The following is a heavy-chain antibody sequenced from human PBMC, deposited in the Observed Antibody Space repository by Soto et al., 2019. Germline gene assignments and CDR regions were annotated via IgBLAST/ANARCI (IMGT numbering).Heavy chain of an antibody. CDR1: EGYLISISYC. D-gene: IGHD3-10*01. CDR2: IYYSGST. Sequence: SLTLPVRWSVSEGYLISISYCCVRTHKPPGKGLEWIGSIYYSGSTYYNPSLKSRVTISVDMSKNHFSMKLSSVPAADTAVCYCARHALLWFGASPLGGLDVWGQGITVTV. CDR3: ARHALLWFGASPLGGLDV. J-gene: IGHJ6*02. V-gene: IGHV4-39*01.